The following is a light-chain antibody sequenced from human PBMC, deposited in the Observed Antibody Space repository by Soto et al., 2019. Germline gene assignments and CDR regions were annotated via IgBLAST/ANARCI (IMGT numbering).Light chain of an antibody. Sequence: RVTTQSPATLSVSPGEKATLSCRASQTVSNNLAWYQQKPGQAPRLLIYFASTRATGIPARFSGSGSGTEFTLTISSLQSEDFAVYYCQEYNQWPLTFGGGTKAETK. CDR2: FAS. V-gene: IGKV3-15*01. J-gene: IGKJ4*01. CDR3: QEYNQWPLT. CDR1: QTVSNN.